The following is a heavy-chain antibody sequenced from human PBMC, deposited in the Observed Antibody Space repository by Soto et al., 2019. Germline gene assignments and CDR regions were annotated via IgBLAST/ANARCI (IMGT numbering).Heavy chain of an antibody. Sequence: HVQLHESGTGLVTPSQTLAVTCCVSGASISGDGYSCIWIRQQPGKDLQWIVYIYYSGSTYYTPSRNALLTSTADMYKNDTSIYLSAVTAAATAIYYCARGPYGSPSPRIDTSGQG. J-gene: IGHJ5*02. CDR3: ARGPYGSPSPRIDT. CDR1: GASISGDGYS. D-gene: IGHD4-17*01. V-gene: IGHV4-31*01. CDR2: IYYSGST.